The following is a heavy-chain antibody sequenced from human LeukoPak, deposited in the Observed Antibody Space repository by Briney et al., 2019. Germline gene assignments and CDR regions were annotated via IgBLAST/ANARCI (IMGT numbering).Heavy chain of an antibody. Sequence: PSETLSLTCTVSDGSISSTTHYWGWIRQPPGKGLEWIGSIYHTRSTYYNSSLKSRVTISVDMSKKQFSLKLSSVTPADTAVYYCARVEMATIWDYFDYWGQGSLVTVSS. CDR1: DGSISSTTHY. D-gene: IGHD5-24*01. CDR3: ARVEMATIWDYFDY. V-gene: IGHV4-39*01. J-gene: IGHJ4*02. CDR2: IYHTRST.